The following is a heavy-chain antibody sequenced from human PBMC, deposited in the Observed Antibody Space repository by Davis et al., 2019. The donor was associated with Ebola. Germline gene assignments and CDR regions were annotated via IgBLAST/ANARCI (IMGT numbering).Heavy chain of an antibody. D-gene: IGHD2-8*01. V-gene: IGHV3-48*01. Sequence: GESLKISCAASGFTFSSYWMNWVRQAPGKGLEWVSYISTGSATIYYADSVKGRFTISRDNAENSLYLQMNSLRAEDTAVYYCAKGRDCTNGICYSDYWGQGTLVTVSS. CDR1: GFTFSSYW. CDR3: AKGRDCTNGICYSDY. CDR2: ISTGSATI. J-gene: IGHJ4*02.